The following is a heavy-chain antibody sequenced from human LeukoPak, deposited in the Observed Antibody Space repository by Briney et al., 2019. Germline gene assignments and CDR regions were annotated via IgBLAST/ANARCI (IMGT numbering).Heavy chain of an antibody. D-gene: IGHD6-19*01. J-gene: IGHJ4*02. CDR1: GGSINNYY. Sequence: PSETLSLTCSVSGGSINNYYLNWIRQSPGKGLEWIGYIYYTGSTSYNPSLKSRGTISLDTSKNQFSLKLSSVTAADKAVYYCARGRIDVANTGPFDYWGEGNLVPVCS. V-gene: IGHV4-59*01. CDR2: IYYTGST. CDR3: ARGRIDVANTGPFDY.